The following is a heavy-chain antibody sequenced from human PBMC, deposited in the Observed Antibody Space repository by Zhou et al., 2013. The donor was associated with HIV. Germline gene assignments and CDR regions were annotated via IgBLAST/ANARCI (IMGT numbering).Heavy chain of an antibody. CDR1: GGTFSSYA. J-gene: IGHJ3*02. V-gene: IGHV1-69*13. D-gene: IGHD3-16*01. Sequence: QVQLVQSGAEVKKPGSSVKVSCKASGGTFSSYAISWVRQAPGQGLEWMGRIIPIFGTANYAQKFQGRVTITADESTSTAYMELSSLRSEDTAVYYCARERPLGPGGNRPDAFDIWGQGTMVTVSS. CDR3: ARERPLGPGGNRPDAFDI. CDR2: IIPIFGTA.